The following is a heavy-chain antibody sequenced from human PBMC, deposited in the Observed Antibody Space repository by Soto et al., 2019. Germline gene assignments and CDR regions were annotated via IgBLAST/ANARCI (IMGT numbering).Heavy chain of an antibody. J-gene: IGHJ3*01. Sequence: SVSSGRSYWSWVRQHPGKGLEWIGYIHHSGTTDYNPSLNSRALISMDRPQNHFSLTLGSVTAADTAVYYCATIPTSAAPNRDTFDVWGQGTVVTVSS. V-gene: IGHV4-31*02. CDR2: IHHSGTT. D-gene: IGHD2-2*01. CDR1: SVSSGRSY. CDR3: ATIPTSAAPNRDTFDV.